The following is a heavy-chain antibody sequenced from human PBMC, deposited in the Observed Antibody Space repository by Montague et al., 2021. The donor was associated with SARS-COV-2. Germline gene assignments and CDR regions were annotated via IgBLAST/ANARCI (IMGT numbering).Heavy chain of an antibody. CDR1: GFTFSSYA. Sequence: YRSLSCAASGFTFSSYAMHLFRQAPGKGLEYVSGIINNGGTTYYANSVKGRFTTSRDNSENTLYLQMGSLRGEDMAVYYCARAPMVRGVSPPQIALDIWGRGTMVTVSS. CDR2: IINNGGTT. V-gene: IGHV3-64*01. CDR3: ARAPMVRGVSPPQIALDI. J-gene: IGHJ3*02. D-gene: IGHD3-10*01.